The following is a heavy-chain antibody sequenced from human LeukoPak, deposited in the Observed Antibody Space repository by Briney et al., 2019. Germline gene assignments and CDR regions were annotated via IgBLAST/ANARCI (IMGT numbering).Heavy chain of an antibody. D-gene: IGHD3-16*02. Sequence: ASVKVSCKASGYTFTSYGISWVRQAPGQGLEWMGWISAYNGNTNYAQKLQGRVTMTTDTSTSTAYMELRSLRSDDTAVYYCARGPPQEDYVWGSYRSDYWGQGTLVTVSS. V-gene: IGHV1-18*01. CDR1: GYTFTSYG. CDR3: ARGPPQEDYVWGSYRSDY. J-gene: IGHJ4*02. CDR2: ISAYNGNT.